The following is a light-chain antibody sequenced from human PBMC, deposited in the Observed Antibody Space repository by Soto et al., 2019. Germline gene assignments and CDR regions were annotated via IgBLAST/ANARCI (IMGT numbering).Light chain of an antibody. CDR3: HHYNRYSPSWP. Sequence: DIQMTQSPSTLSASVGDRVTITCRASQSISSWLAWYQQKPGKAPKLLIYKASSLESGVPSRFSGSGSGTEFTLTISSLQPDDFATDYCHHYNRYSPSWPFGQGTKVDIK. CDR1: QSISSW. J-gene: IGKJ1*01. V-gene: IGKV1-5*03. CDR2: KAS.